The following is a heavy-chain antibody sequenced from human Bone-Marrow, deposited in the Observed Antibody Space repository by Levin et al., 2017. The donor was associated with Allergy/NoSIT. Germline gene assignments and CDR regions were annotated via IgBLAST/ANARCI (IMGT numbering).Heavy chain of an antibody. J-gene: IGHJ3*02. D-gene: IGHD5-18*01. Sequence: GASVKVSCRASDYIFTYRYLHWVRQAPGQGLEWMGWVSAHNDETNYAQKFQGRLTVTTDTSTNTAHMELRSLRSDDTAVYYCEREAMETDAFDIWGQGTTVTVSS. CDR3: EREAMETDAFDI. CDR1: DYIFTYRY. CDR2: VSAHNDET. V-gene: IGHV1-18*04.